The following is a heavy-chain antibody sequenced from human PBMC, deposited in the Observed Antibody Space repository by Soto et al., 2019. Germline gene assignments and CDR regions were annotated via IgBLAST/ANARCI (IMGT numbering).Heavy chain of an antibody. CDR1: GGSVTASNY. CDR2: TA. J-gene: IGHJ4*02. CDR3: ARADAPYYYDYSGFYFGY. Sequence: QLQLEESGPGLVKPSETLSLTCTVSGGSVTASNYRGWIRQPPGKGLEWIGSTASYNPSLKSRVTISVDTSKNQFSLKLNSVTTADTAVYYCARADAPYYYDYSGFYFGYWGQGTLVTVSP. D-gene: IGHD3-22*01. V-gene: IGHV4-61*05.